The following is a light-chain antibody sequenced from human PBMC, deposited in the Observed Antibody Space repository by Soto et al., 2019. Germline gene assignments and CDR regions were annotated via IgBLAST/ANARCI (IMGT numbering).Light chain of an antibody. CDR2: GNS. V-gene: IGLV1-40*01. J-gene: IGLJ3*02. CDR3: QAYDSSLSGSV. Sequence: QSVLTQPPSVSGAPGQRVTISCTGSSSNIGAGYDVHWYQQLPGTAPQLLSYGNSNRPSGVPDRFSGSKSGTSASLAITGLQAEDEADYYCQAYDSSLSGSVFGGGTKLTVL. CDR1: SSNIGAGYD.